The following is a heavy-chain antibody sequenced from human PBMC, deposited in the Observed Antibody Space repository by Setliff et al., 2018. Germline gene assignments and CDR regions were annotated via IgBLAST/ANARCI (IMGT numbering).Heavy chain of an antibody. CDR3: AKPTTVTTTHYYYYMDV. J-gene: IGHJ6*03. D-gene: IGHD4-4*01. CDR2: MRNKANNYII. Sequence: GGSLRLSCVVSGFISSDHYMDWVRQTPGKGLEWVGRMRNKANNYIIEYAASVKGRFTISRDDSNNSLYVQMNSLKTEDTAIYYCAKPTTVTTTHYYYYMDVWGKGTTVTVSS. V-gene: IGHV3-72*01. CDR1: GFISSDHY.